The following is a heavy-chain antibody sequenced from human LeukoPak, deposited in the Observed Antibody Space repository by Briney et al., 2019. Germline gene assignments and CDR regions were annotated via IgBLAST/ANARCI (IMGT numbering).Heavy chain of an antibody. CDR2: IIPIFGTA. Sequence: SVKVSCKASGGTFSSYAISWVRQAPGQGLEWMGRIIPIFGTANYAQKFQGRVTITTDESTSTAYMELSSLRSEDTAVYYCAGSSGSYLRWMYXFDYWXQGTLVTVSS. CDR3: AGSSGSYLRWMYXFDY. D-gene: IGHD1-26*01. CDR1: GGTFSSYA. V-gene: IGHV1-69*05. J-gene: IGHJ4*02.